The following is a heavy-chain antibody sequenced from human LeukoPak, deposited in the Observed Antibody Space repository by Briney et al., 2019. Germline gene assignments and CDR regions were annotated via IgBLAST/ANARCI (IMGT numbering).Heavy chain of an antibody. D-gene: IGHD2-15*01. Sequence: GGSLRLSCAASGFTFSSYWMSWVRQAPGKGLEWVANIKQDGSEKYYVDSVKGRFTISRDNAKNSLYLQMNSLRAEDTAVYYCARDGARNSLLYYYYYGMDVWGQGTTVTVSS. CDR2: IKQDGSEK. CDR1: GFTFSSYW. V-gene: IGHV3-7*01. J-gene: IGHJ6*02. CDR3: ARDGARNSLLYYYYYGMDV.